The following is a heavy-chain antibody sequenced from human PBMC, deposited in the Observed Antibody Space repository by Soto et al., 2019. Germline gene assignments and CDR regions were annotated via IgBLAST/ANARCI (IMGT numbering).Heavy chain of an antibody. D-gene: IGHD6-6*01. J-gene: IGHJ6*02. CDR1: GFTFSSYG. CDR2: IWYDGSNK. Sequence: GGSLRLSCAASGFTFSSYGMHWVRQAPGKGLEWVAIIWYDGSNKYYADSVKGRFTISRDNSKYTLYLQMNSLRGEDTAVYYCARGYQGGIEQLLPTDTYYYYGMDVWGQGTTVTVS. CDR3: ARGYQGGIEQLLPTDTYYYYGMDV. V-gene: IGHV3-33*01.